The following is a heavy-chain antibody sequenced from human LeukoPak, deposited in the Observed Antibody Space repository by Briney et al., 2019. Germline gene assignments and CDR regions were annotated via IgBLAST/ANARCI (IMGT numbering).Heavy chain of an antibody. J-gene: IGHJ2*01. CDR2: INPSGGST. CDR3: ARGYSSGGYFDL. V-gene: IGHV1-46*01. CDR1: GYTFTSYY. Sequence: GASVKVSCKASGYTFTSYYMHWVRQAPGQGLEWMGIINPSGGSTSYAQKFRGRVTMTRDTSTSTVYMKLSSLRSEDTAVYYCARGYSSGGYFDLWGRGTLVTVSS. D-gene: IGHD6-19*01.